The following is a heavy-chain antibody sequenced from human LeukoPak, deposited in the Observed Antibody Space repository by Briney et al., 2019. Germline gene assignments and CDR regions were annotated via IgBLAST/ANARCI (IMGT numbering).Heavy chain of an antibody. CDR2: ISGSGSST. CDR3: ARLYGDGY. Sequence: GGSLRLSCAASGFTFSSYGMSWVRQAPGKGLEWVSVISGSGSSTYYADSVKGRCTISRDNSKNTLYLQMNSLRVEDTAVYYCARLYGDGYWGQGTLVTVSS. J-gene: IGHJ4*02. CDR1: GFTFSSYG. V-gene: IGHV3-23*01. D-gene: IGHD4-17*01.